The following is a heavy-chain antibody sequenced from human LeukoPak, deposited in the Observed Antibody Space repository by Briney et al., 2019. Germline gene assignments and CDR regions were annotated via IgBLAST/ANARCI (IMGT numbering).Heavy chain of an antibody. Sequence: GGSLRLSCAGSGFTFRSYSMHWVRQAPGKGLEWVSYISSSTSYIYNADSVKGRFTISRDNAKNSLYLQMNSLRAEDTAVYYCARGQAAARPNYFDSWGQGTLVTVSS. D-gene: IGHD6-6*01. CDR2: ISSSTSYI. V-gene: IGHV3-21*01. CDR1: GFTFRSYS. J-gene: IGHJ4*02. CDR3: ARGQAAARPNYFDS.